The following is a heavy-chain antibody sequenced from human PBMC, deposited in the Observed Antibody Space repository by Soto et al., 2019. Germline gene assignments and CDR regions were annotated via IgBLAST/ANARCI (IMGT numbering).Heavy chain of an antibody. J-gene: IGHJ6*02. CDR2: INAGNGNT. V-gene: IGHV1-3*01. CDR3: ARDLLWFGELLYAYYYYGMDV. D-gene: IGHD3-10*01. Sequence: QVQLVQSGAEVKKPGASVKLSCKASGYTFTSYAMHWVRQAPGQRLEWMGWINAGNGNTKYSQKFQGRVTITRDTSASTAYMELSSLRSEDTAVYYCARDLLWFGELLYAYYYYGMDVWGQGTTVTVSS. CDR1: GYTFTSYA.